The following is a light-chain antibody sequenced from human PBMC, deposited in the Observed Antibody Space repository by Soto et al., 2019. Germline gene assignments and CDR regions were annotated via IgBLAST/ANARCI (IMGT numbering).Light chain of an antibody. CDR1: QSVSSN. CDR2: GAS. V-gene: IGKV3-15*01. Sequence: EIVMTQSPATLSVSPGERATLSCRASQSVSSNLAWYQQKPGQAPRLLIYGASTRATGIPARFSGSGSGTEFTLTISSLQSEDFPVYYCQQYNDWPPKITFGQGTRLEIK. CDR3: QQYNDWPPKIT. J-gene: IGKJ5*01.